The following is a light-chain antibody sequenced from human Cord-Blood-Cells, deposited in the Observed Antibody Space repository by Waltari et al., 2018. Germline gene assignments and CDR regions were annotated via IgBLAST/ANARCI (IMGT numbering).Light chain of an antibody. CDR1: SSDVGGYNS. Sequence: QSALTQPRSVPGSPGQSVTITCTGTSSDVGGYNSVPWYQQHPGKAPKLMIYDVSKRPSGVPDRFSGSKSGNTASLTISGLQAEDEADYYCCSYAGSYTYVVFGGGTKLTVL. V-gene: IGLV2-11*01. CDR2: DVS. J-gene: IGLJ2*01. CDR3: CSYAGSYTYVV.